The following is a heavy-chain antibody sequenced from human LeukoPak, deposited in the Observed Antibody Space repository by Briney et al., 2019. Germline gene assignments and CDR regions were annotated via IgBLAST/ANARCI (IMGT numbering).Heavy chain of an antibody. V-gene: IGHV1-8*01. Sequence: ASVKVSCKASGYTFTSYDINWVRQATGQGLEWMGWMNPNSGNTGYAQKFQGRVTMTRNTSISIAYMELSSLRSEDTAVYYCARIGRTTVTTHFDYWGQGTLVTVSS. D-gene: IGHD4-17*01. J-gene: IGHJ4*02. CDR2: MNPNSGNT. CDR1: GYTFTSYD. CDR3: ARIGRTTVTTHFDY.